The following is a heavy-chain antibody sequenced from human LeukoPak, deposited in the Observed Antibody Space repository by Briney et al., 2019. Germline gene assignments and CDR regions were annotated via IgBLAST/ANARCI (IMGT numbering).Heavy chain of an antibody. CDR3: ARLRRDIVVVPAAIEFDY. CDR1: GYSFTSYW. Sequence: GESLKISCKGSGYSFTSYWIGWVRQMPGKGLGWMGIIYPGDSDTRYSPSFQGQVTISADKSISTAYLQWSSLKASDTAMYYCARLRRDIVVVPAAIEFDYWGQGTLVTVSS. J-gene: IGHJ4*02. D-gene: IGHD2-2*01. CDR2: IYPGDSDT. V-gene: IGHV5-51*01.